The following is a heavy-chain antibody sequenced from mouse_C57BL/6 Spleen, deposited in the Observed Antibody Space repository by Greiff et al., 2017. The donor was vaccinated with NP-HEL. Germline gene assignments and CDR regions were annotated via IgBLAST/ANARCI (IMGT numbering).Heavy chain of an antibody. Sequence: EVKLQESGPGLVKPSQSLSLTCSVTGYSITSGYYWNWIRQFPGSKLEWMGYISYDGSNNYNPSLKNRISITRDTSKNQFFLKLNSVTTEDTATYYCASPYYDYYWYFDVWGTGTTVTVSS. CDR1: GYSITSGYY. D-gene: IGHD2-4*01. CDR3: ASPYYDYYWYFDV. J-gene: IGHJ1*03. CDR2: ISYDGSN. V-gene: IGHV3-6*01.